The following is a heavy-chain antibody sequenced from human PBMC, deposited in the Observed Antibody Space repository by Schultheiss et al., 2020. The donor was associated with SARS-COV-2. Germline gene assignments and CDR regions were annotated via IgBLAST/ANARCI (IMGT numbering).Heavy chain of an antibody. CDR2: ISAYNGNT. CDR3: VWVGGLRVWGGGWLDP. CDR1: GYTFTSYA. J-gene: IGHJ5*02. Sequence: ASVKVSCKASGYTFTSYAMHWVRQAPGQGLEWMGWISAYNGNTNYAQKFQGRVTITADGSTSAAYMELSSLTSEDTAVYYCVWVGGLRVWGGGWLDPWGQGTLVTVS. V-gene: IGHV1-3*01. D-gene: IGHD2-21*01.